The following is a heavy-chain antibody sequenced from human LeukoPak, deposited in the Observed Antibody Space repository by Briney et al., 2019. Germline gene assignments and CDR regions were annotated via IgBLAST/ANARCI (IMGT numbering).Heavy chain of an antibody. CDR3: AKDRSYYYDSRVGPLPPYDAFDI. D-gene: IGHD3-22*01. CDR1: GFTFSSYA. Sequence: GGSLRLSCAASGFTFSSYAMSWVRQAPGKGLEWVSAISGSGGSTYYADSVKGRFTISRDSSKNTLYLQMNSLRAEDTAVYYCAKDRSYYYDSRVGPLPPYDAFDIWGQGTMVTVSS. CDR2: ISGSGGST. V-gene: IGHV3-23*01. J-gene: IGHJ3*02.